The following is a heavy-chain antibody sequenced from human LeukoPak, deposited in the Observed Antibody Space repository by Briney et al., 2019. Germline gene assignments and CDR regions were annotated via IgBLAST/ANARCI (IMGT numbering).Heavy chain of an antibody. CDR2: IYYSGST. CDR3: ARDTDSSGYYDY. J-gene: IGHJ4*02. V-gene: IGHV4-59*01. CDR1: GGSFSGYY. D-gene: IGHD3-22*01. Sequence: PSETLSLTCAVYGGSFSGYYWSWIRQPPGKGLEWIGYIYYSGSTNYNPSLKSRVTISVDTSKNQFSLKLSSVTAADTAVYYCARDTDSSGYYDYWGQGTLVTVSS.